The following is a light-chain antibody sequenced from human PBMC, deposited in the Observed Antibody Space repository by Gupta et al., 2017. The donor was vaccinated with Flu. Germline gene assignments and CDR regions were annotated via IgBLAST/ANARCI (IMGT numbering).Light chain of an antibody. CDR2: GKN. J-gene: IGLJ3*02. CDR3: NSRDSSGNHLM. Sequence: GQTVRITCQGDSLRTYYASWYQQKPGQAPLLVMYGKNNRPSGIPDRFSGSSSGNTASLTITGAQAEDEADYYCNSRDSSGNHLMFGGGTKLTVL. CDR1: SLRTYY. V-gene: IGLV3-19*01.